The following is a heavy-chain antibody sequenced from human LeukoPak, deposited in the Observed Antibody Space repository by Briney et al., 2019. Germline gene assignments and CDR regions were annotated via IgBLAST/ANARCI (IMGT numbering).Heavy chain of an antibody. V-gene: IGHV4-59*08. D-gene: IGHD4-17*01. Sequence: SETLSLTCTVSGGSISSYYWSWIRQPPGKGLEWIGYIHYSGSTNYNPSLKSRVTISVDTSKNQFSLKLSSVTAADTAVYYCARRQTYGDLDYWGQGTLVTVSS. J-gene: IGHJ4*02. CDR2: IHYSGST. CDR3: ARRQTYGDLDY. CDR1: GGSISSYY.